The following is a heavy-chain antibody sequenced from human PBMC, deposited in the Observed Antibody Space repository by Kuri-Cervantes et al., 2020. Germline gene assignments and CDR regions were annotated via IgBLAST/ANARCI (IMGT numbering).Heavy chain of an antibody. CDR1: GYTFTGYY. Sequence: ASVKVSCKASGYTFTGYYMHWVRQAPGQGLEWMGWINPNSGGTNYAQKFQGRVTMTLDTSISTVYMDLSRLTSDYTAVYYCARDRPHNWFDSWGQGTLVTVSS. CDR3: ARDRPHNWFDS. J-gene: IGHJ5*01. D-gene: IGHD6-6*01. V-gene: IGHV1-2*02. CDR2: INPNSGGT.